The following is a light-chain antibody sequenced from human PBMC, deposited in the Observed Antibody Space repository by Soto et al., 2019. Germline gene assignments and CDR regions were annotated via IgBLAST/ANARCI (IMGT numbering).Light chain of an antibody. Sequence: QSALTQPPSASGTPGQMVTISCSGSSSNIGSNTVNWYQQLPGTAPKLLIYSNNQRPSGVPDRFSGSKSGTSASLAISGLQSEDEADYYCAAWDDSLNGRVFGTGTKVTVL. CDR2: SNN. CDR3: AAWDDSLNGRV. CDR1: SSNIGSNT. V-gene: IGLV1-44*01. J-gene: IGLJ1*01.